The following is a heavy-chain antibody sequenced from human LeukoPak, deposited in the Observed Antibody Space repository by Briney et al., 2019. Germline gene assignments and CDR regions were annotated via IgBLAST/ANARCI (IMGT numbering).Heavy chain of an antibody. D-gene: IGHD3-16*01. CDR2: IWYDGSNK. V-gene: IGHV3-33*01. CDR3: GRGYANNDAFDI. J-gene: IGHJ3*02. Sequence: GGSLRLSCAASGFTFSSYGLHWVRPAPAKGLEWVAVIWYDGSNKYYADSVKGRFTISRDNSKNTLYLQMNSLRAEDTAVYYCGRGYANNDAFDIWGQGTMVTVSS. CDR1: GFTFSSYG.